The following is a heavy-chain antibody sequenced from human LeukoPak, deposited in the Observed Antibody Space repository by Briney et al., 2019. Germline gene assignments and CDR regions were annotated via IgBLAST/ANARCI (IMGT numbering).Heavy chain of an antibody. CDR1: GGTFSSYT. J-gene: IGHJ4*02. CDR2: IIPILGIA. Sequence: ASVKVSCKDSGGTFSSYTISWVRQAPGQGLEWMGRIIPILGIANYAQKFQGRVTITADKSTSTAYMELSSLRSEDTAVYYCALTTVVTRIDYWGQGTLVTVSS. V-gene: IGHV1-69*02. D-gene: IGHD4-23*01. CDR3: ALTTVVTRIDY.